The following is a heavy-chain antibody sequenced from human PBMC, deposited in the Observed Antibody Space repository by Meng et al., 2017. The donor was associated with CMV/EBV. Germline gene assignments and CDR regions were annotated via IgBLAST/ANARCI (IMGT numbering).Heavy chain of an antibody. J-gene: IGHJ6*02. V-gene: IGHV3-23*03. CDR3: AKNLVVPVATPYYYYGMDV. CDR1: GFTVSSYA. Sequence: GESLKISCAASGFTVSSYAMSWVRQAPGKGLEWVSVIYSGGSSTYYADSVKGRFTISRDNSKNTLYLQMNSLRAEDTGVYYCAKNLVVPVATPYYYYGMDVWGQGTTVTVSS. CDR2: IYSGGSST. D-gene: IGHD2-2*01.